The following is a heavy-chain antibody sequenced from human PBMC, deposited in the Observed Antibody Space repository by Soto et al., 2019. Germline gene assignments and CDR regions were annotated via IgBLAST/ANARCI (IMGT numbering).Heavy chain of an antibody. CDR1: GFTFSSYA. V-gene: IGHV3-23*01. J-gene: IGHJ5*02. Sequence: EVQLLESGGGWLQPGGSLRLSCAASGFTFSSYAMNWVRQAPGKGLEWVSGITGSGAGSYYSESVKGRFTISRDNSKNTLYRQMNSLRAADTAVYYCAKASRNSWPNDWFDPWGQGTLVTVSS. CDR3: AKASRNSWPNDWFDP. CDR2: ITGSGAGS. D-gene: IGHD4-4*01.